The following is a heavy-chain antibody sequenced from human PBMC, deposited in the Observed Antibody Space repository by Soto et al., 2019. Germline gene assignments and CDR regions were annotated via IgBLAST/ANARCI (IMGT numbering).Heavy chain of an antibody. J-gene: IGHJ6*02. CDR3: ARVYYDSSGDLRPSYYYGMDV. CDR1: GFTFSSYG. V-gene: IGHV3-30*03. Sequence: GGSLRLSCAASGFTFSSYGMHWVRQAPGKGLEWVAVISYDGSDKYYADSVKGRFTISRDNSKNTLYLQMKSLRAEDTAVYYCARVYYDSSGDLRPSYYYGMDVWGQGTTVTVSS. CDR2: ISYDGSDK. D-gene: IGHD3-22*01.